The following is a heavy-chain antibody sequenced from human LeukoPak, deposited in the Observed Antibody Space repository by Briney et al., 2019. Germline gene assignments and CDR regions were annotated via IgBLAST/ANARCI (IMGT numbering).Heavy chain of an antibody. CDR2: IIPILGIA. D-gene: IGHD4-11*01. Sequence: GASVKVSCKASGYTFTSYGISWVRQAPGQGLEWMGRIIPILGIANYAQKFQGRVTITADKSTSTAYMELSSLRSEDTAVYYCARATVTTERTYNWFDPWGQGTLVTVSS. CDR1: GYTFTSYG. V-gene: IGHV1-69*04. J-gene: IGHJ5*02. CDR3: ARATVTTERTYNWFDP.